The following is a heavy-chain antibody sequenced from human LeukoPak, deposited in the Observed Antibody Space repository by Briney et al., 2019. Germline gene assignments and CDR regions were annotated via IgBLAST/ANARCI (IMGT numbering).Heavy chain of an antibody. J-gene: IGHJ4*02. CDR1: GFTFSSYA. V-gene: IGHV3-7*01. CDR2: IKQDGSEK. CDR3: ARPAISSSWSEFDY. Sequence: PGGSLRLSCAASGFTFSSYAMSWVRQAPGKGLEWVANIKQDGSEKYYVDSVKGRFTISRDNAKNSLYLQMNSLRAEDTAVYYCARPAISSSWSEFDYWGQGTLVTVSS. D-gene: IGHD6-13*01.